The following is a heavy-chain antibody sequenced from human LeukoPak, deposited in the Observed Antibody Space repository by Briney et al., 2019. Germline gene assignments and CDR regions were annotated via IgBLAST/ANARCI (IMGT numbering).Heavy chain of an antibody. V-gene: IGHV1-18*01. CDR3: ARAAAGSGAYYYGMDV. CDR2: ISAYNSNT. D-gene: IGHD6-13*01. CDR1: GYTFTSYG. J-gene: IGHJ6*02. Sequence: ASVKVSCKASGYTFTSYGISWVRQAPGQGLEWMGWISAYNSNTNYAQKLQGRATMTTDTSTSTAYMELRSLRSDDTAVYYCARAAAGSGAYYYGMDVWGQGTTVTVSS.